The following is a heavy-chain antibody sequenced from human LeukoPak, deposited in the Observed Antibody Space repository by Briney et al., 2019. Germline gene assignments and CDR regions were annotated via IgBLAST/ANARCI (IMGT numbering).Heavy chain of an antibody. CDR3: ARDYYGSGSSYYMDV. CDR2: IYYSGST. CDR1: GGSISSYY. J-gene: IGHJ6*03. Sequence: ETLSLTCTVSGGSISSYYWSWIRQPPGKGLEWIGYIYYSGSTNYNPSLKSRVTISVDTSKNQFSLKLNSVTAADTAAYYCARDYYGSGSSYYMDVWGKGTTVTISS. V-gene: IGHV4-59*01. D-gene: IGHD3-10*01.